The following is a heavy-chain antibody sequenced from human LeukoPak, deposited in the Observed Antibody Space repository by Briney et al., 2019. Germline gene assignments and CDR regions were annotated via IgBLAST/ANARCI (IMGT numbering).Heavy chain of an antibody. V-gene: IGHV3-30*18. CDR1: GFTFSSYG. CDR2: ISYDGSNK. D-gene: IGHD4-17*01. Sequence: GRSLRLSCAASGFTFSSYGMHWVRQAPGKGLEWVAVISYDGSNKYYADSVKGRFTISRDNSKNTLYLQMNSLRAEDTAVYYCAKGKGDYVYYYYGMDVWGQGTTVTVSS. J-gene: IGHJ6*02. CDR3: AKGKGDYVYYYYGMDV.